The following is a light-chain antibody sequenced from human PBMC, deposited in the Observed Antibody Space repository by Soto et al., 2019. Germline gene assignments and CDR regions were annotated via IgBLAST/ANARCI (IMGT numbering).Light chain of an antibody. CDR1: HSVNSH. J-gene: IGKJ5*01. CDR3: QQYKNWPL. CDR2: GAS. Sequence: MIITQSPATLSVSPGERVTLSFRTSHSVNSHVAWYQQKPGQAPRLLLYGASTRATGIPVRFSGSGFGTEFTLTISSLQSEDFAVYYCQQYKNWPLFGQGTRLEIK. V-gene: IGKV3-15*01.